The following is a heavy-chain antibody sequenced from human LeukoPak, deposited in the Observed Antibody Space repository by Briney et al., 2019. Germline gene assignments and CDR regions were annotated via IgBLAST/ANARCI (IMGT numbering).Heavy chain of an antibody. Sequence: PGGSLRLSCTASGFTFSDHAMHWVRQAPGKALEYVSSISTNGGDTKYAKSVKGRFTMSRDNSKDTLYLQMDSLRPDDMAIYYCARGVFYCSGGACYLDVFDVWGRGTMVIVSS. D-gene: IGHD2-15*01. J-gene: IGHJ3*01. V-gene: IGHV3-64*01. CDR2: ISTNGGDT. CDR1: GFTFSDHA. CDR3: ARGVFYCSGGACYLDVFDV.